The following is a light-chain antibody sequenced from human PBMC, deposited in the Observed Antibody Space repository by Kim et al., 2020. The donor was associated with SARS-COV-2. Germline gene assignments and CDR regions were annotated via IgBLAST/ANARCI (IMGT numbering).Light chain of an antibody. Sequence: QSVVTQPPSASGTPGQRVTISCSGSSSIIGYNNINWYQQVPGTAPRLLIYGNNQRPSGVPDRFSGSKSGTSASLAISGLQSEDEADYHCAAWDDSLDGWVFGGGTQLTVL. J-gene: IGLJ3*02. CDR3: AAWDDSLDGWV. CDR2: GNN. V-gene: IGLV1-44*01. CDR1: SSIIGYNN.